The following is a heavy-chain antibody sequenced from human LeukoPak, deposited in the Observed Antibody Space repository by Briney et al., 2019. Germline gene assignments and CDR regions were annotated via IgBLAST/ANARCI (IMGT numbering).Heavy chain of an antibody. V-gene: IGHV3-74*01. D-gene: IGHD3-22*01. Sequence: GGSLRLSCAASGFTFSSYWMHWVRQAPGKGLVWVSRINSDGSSTSYADSVKGRFTISRDNSKNTLYLQMNSLRAEDTAVYYCARERGMIVRYFDYWGQGTLVTVSS. CDR1: GFTFSSYW. J-gene: IGHJ4*02. CDR2: INSDGSST. CDR3: ARERGMIVRYFDY.